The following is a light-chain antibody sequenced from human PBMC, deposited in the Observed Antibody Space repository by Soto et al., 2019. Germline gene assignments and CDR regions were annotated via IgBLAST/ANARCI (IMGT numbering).Light chain of an antibody. CDR1: QTLSSW. CDR2: KAS. V-gene: IGKV1-5*03. CDR3: QQSYSTPHT. J-gene: IGKJ2*01. Sequence: EIRMTQSPSNLSGSVGDRGNIXCRASQTLSSWLAWYQQKPGKAPKLLIYKASTLKSGGPSRFSGSGSETDFTRTISSLQPEDFATYYGQQSYSTPHTFGQGTKVDIK.